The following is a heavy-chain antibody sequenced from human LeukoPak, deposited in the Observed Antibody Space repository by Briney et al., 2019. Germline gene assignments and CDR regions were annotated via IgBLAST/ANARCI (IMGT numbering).Heavy chain of an antibody. D-gene: IGHD3-22*01. Sequence: SETLSLTCTVSGGSISSSSYYWGWIRQPPGKGLEWIGSIYYSGSTNYNPSLKSRVTISVDTSKNQFSLKLSSVTAADTAVYYCARARYYYDSSGSTIYYFDYWGQGTLVTVSS. V-gene: IGHV4-39*07. CDR3: ARARYYYDSSGSTIYYFDY. J-gene: IGHJ4*02. CDR2: IYYSGST. CDR1: GGSISSSSYY.